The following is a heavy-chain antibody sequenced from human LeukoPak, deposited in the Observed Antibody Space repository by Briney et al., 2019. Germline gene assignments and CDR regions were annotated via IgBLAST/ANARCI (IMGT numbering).Heavy chain of an antibody. D-gene: IGHD6-19*01. V-gene: IGHV3-11*04. CDR3: ARDKGRIAVAGTGFDY. Sequence: GGSLRLSCAASGFTFSDYYMGWIRQAPGKGLEWVSHISSSGSTIYYADSVKGRFTISRDNAKNSLYLQMNSLRAEDTAVYYCARDKGRIAVAGTGFDYWGQGTLVTVSS. J-gene: IGHJ4*02. CDR2: ISSSGSTI. CDR1: GFTFSDYY.